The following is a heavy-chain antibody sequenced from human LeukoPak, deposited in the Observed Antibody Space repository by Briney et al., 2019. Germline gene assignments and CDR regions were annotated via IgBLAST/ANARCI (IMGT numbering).Heavy chain of an antibody. V-gene: IGHV1-18*01. CDR2: ISAYNGNT. D-gene: IGHD1-26*01. J-gene: IGHJ4*02. Sequence: GASVKVSCKASGYTFTSYGISWVRQAPGQGLEWMGWISAYNGNTNYAQKLQGRVTMTTDTSTSTAYMELRGLRSDDTAVCYCARDVNSGSYLDWGQGTLVTVSS. CDR3: ARDVNSGSYLD. CDR1: GYTFTSYG.